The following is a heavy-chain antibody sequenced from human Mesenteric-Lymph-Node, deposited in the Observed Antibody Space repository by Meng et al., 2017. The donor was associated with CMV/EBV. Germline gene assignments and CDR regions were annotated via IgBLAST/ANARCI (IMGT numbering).Heavy chain of an antibody. CDR2: IKQDGSEK. CDR1: GFIFSSYW. V-gene: IGHV3-7*01. Sequence: GESLKISCAASGFIFSSYWMNWVRQAPGKGQEWVANIKQDGSEKYYVDSVKGRFTISRDNAKNSLYLQMNSLRAEDTAVYYCVSVLHTLATFDIWGQGTMVTVSS. J-gene: IGHJ3*02. D-gene: IGHD2-15*01. CDR3: VSVLHTLATFDI.